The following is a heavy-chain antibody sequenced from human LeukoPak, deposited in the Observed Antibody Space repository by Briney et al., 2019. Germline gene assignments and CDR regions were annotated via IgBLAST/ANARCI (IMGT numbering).Heavy chain of an antibody. Sequence: ASVKVSCKASGYSVIKSGINWVRQAPGQGLEWMGWISAYTGNTNYAQNFQGRITMTTDTSTSTAFMELRSLIFDDTAVYYCARGVLPLDPLDLWGQGTVVTVSS. CDR2: ISAYTGNT. J-gene: IGHJ3*01. CDR1: GYSVIKSG. D-gene: IGHD3-10*01. CDR3: ARGVLPLDPLDL. V-gene: IGHV1-18*01.